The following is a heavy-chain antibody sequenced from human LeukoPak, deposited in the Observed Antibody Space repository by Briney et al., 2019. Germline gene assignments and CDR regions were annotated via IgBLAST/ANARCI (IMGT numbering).Heavy chain of an antibody. CDR1: GYTFTGYY. J-gene: IGHJ4*02. CDR2: INPNSGGT. V-gene: IGHV1-2*02. Sequence: ASVKVSCKASGYTFTGYYMHWVRQAPGQGLEWTGWINPNSGGTNYAQKFQGRVTMTRDTSISTAYMELSRLRSDDTAVYYCARVGYWIAAAPFDYWGQGTLVTVSS. D-gene: IGHD6-13*01. CDR3: ARVGYWIAAAPFDY.